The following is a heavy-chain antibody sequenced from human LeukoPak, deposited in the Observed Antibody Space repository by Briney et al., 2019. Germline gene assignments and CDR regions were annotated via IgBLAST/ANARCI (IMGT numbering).Heavy chain of an antibody. Sequence: ASVKVSCKASGYTFTTYYMHWVRQAPGQGLEWMGRIDPSGGSTSYAQTFQGRVTMTRDTSTSTAYMELSSLRSEDTAVYYCARGFRSYDSSGYPRVDFDYWGQGTLVTVSS. CDR1: GYTFTTYY. CDR2: IDPSGGST. CDR3: ARGFRSYDSSGYPRVDFDY. V-gene: IGHV1-46*01. J-gene: IGHJ4*02. D-gene: IGHD3-22*01.